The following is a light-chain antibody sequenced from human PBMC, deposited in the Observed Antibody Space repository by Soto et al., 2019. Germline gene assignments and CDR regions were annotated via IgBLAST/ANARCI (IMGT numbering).Light chain of an antibody. J-gene: IGLJ2*01. V-gene: IGLV2-8*01. CDR1: SSDVGGYNY. CDR2: EVS. Sequence: QSVLTQPPSASGSPGQSVTISCTGTSSDVGGYNYVSWYQQHPGKAPKLMINEVSERPSGVPDRFFGSKSGNTASLTVSGLQAEDEADYYCSSNAGSNNFVVFGGGTKLTVL. CDR3: SSNAGSNNFVV.